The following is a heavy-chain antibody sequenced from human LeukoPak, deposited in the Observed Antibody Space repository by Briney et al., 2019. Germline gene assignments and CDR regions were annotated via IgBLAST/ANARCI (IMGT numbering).Heavy chain of an antibody. CDR1: GFTFSSYG. CDR2: IWYDGSNK. J-gene: IGHJ4*02. CDR3: ARDRAAADLDY. V-gene: IGHV3-33*01. Sequence: GRSLRLSCAAPGFTFSSYGMHCVRQAPGKGLEWVAVIWYDGSNKFYADSVKGRFTISRDNSKNTLYLQMNSLRAEDTAVYYCARDRAAADLDYWGQGTLVTVSS. D-gene: IGHD6-13*01.